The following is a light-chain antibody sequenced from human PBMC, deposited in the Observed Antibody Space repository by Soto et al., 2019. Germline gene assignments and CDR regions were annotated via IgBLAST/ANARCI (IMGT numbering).Light chain of an antibody. CDR1: QRGNRRY. CDR3: QHCGTSLARA. Sequence: EIVVTQSPGTLSLSPGQIATRACRASQRGNRRYLAWYQQKPGQAPRLLIYVASSRAAESQDRFSGSGSGTVFTLTISILEPDDCAVYYCQHCGTSLARAFGRGAKGVI. CDR2: VAS. J-gene: IGKJ1*01. V-gene: IGKV3-20*01.